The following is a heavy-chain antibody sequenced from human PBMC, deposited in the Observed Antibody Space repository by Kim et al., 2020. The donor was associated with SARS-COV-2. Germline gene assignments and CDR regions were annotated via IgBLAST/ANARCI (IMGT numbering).Heavy chain of an antibody. CDR2: ISYDGSNK. Sequence: GGSLRLSCAASGFTFSSYGMHWVRQAPGKGLEWVAVISYDGSNKYYADSVKGRFTISRDNSKNTLYLQMNSLRAEDTAVYYCAKDLSSSGPRPNLGYFDYWGQGTLVTVSS. V-gene: IGHV3-30*18. CDR1: GFTFSSYG. CDR3: AKDLSSSGPRPNLGYFDY. D-gene: IGHD6-6*01. J-gene: IGHJ4*02.